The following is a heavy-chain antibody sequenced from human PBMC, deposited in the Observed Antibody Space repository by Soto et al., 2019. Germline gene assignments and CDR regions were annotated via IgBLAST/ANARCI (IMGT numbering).Heavy chain of an antibody. Sequence: EVQLVESGGGLVQPGGSLRLSCAASGFTVSSNYMSWVRQAPGKGLEWVSVIYSGGTKYYADSVKGRFTISRDNSKNTLYLQMNSLRAEDTAVYYCARDYYGSGSYGPSWGQGTLVTVSS. J-gene: IGHJ5*02. CDR2: IYSGGTK. D-gene: IGHD3-10*01. V-gene: IGHV3-66*01. CDR3: ARDYYGSGSYGPS. CDR1: GFTVSSNY.